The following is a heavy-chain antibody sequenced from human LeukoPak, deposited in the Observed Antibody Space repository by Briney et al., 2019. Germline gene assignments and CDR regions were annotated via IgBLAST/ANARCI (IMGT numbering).Heavy chain of an antibody. CDR3: ARDGCGGSCFHYYYYYMDV. J-gene: IGHJ6*03. CDR1: GGSFSGYY. CDR2: ISTIGST. V-gene: IGHV4-4*07. Sequence: PSETLSLTCAVYGGSFSGYYWSWIRQPAGKGLEWIGRISTIGSTNYNPSLNSRVTISIDTSKNQFSLKLSSVTAADTAVYYCARDGCGGSCFHYYYYYMDVWGKGTTVTISS. D-gene: IGHD2-15*01.